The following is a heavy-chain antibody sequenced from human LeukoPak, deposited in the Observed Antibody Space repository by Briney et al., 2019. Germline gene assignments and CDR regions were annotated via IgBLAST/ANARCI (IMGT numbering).Heavy chain of an antibody. J-gene: IGHJ4*02. CDR2: INPNSGGT. Sequence: HGASVKVSCKASGYTFTGYYMHWVRQAPGQGLEWMGWINPNSGGTNYAQKFQGRVTMTRDTSISTAYMELSRLRSEDTAVYYCARARTGTAMVTPFDYWGQGTLVTVSS. D-gene: IGHD5-18*01. V-gene: IGHV1-2*02. CDR3: ARARTGTAMVTPFDY. CDR1: GYTFTGYY.